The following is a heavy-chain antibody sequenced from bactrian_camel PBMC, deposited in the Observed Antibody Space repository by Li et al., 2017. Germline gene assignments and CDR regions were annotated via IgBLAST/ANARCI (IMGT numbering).Heavy chain of an antibody. Sequence: VQLVESGGGSVQAGESRRLSCVTSGYASTTSCVAWVRQAPGKQREGVVSIDRDGRATYADSVKGRFTISRDSARNTLCLQMNNLQPEDTATYYCAEGRGSRGEHCYSLNYWSQGTQVTVS. CDR3: AEGRGSRGEHCYSLNY. CDR1: GYASTTSC. D-gene: IGHD6*01. V-gene: IGHV3S1*01. CDR2: IDRDGRA. J-gene: IGHJ4*01.